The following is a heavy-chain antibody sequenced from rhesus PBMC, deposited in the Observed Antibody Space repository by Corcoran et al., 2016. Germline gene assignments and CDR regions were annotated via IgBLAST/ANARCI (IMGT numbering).Heavy chain of an antibody. D-gene: IGHD3-3*01. CDR2: IFGRGAST. Sequence: QVQLQESGPGLVKPSETLSLTCTVSGGSISDSSSWNWIRPPPGKGLEWMGRIFGRGASTSYNPSLKSRVTISKDTSKNQFSLKLSSVTAADTAVYYCARRGYYNIWTGYPYNRFDVWGPGVLVTVSS. CDR3: ARRGYYNIWTGYPYNRFDV. J-gene: IGHJ5-1*01. V-gene: IGHV4-92*01. CDR1: GGSISDSSS.